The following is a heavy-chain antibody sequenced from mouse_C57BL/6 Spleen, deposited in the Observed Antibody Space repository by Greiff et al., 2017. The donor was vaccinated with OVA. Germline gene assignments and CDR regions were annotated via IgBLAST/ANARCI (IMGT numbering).Heavy chain of an antibody. D-gene: IGHD1-1*01. CDR3: ASDYYYSGYRWYFDV. CDR1: GYTFTSYW. Sequence: VQLQQPGAELVKPGASVKLSCKASGYTFTSYWITWVKQRPGQGLEWIGDIYPGSGSTNYNENFKSKATLTVDTSSSTAYMQLSSLTSEDSAVDYWASDYYYSGYRWYFDVWGTGTTVTVSS. J-gene: IGHJ1*03. V-gene: IGHV1-55*01. CDR2: IYPGSGST.